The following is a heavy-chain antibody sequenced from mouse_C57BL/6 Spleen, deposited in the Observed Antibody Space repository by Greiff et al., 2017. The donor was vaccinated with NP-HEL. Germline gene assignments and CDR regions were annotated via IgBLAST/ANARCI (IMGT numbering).Heavy chain of an antibody. CDR2: INPNNGGT. Sequence: EVQLQQSGPELVKPGASVKISCKASGYTFTDYYMNWVKQSHGKSLEWIGDINPNNGGTSYNQKFKGKATLTVDKSSSTAYMELRSLTSEDSAVYYCARGDPWDVRYYAMDYWGQGTSVTVSS. D-gene: IGHD2-13*01. V-gene: IGHV1-26*01. CDR1: GYTFTDYY. J-gene: IGHJ4*01. CDR3: ARGDPWDVRYYAMDY.